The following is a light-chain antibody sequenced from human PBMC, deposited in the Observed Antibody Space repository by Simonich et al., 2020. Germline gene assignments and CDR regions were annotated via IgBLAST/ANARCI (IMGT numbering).Light chain of an antibody. J-gene: IGKJ2*01. CDR3: QQYYSTPYT. CDR2: WAS. Sequence: DIVMTQSPDSLAVYLGERATINCKSSQSVLYSSNNQNYLAWYQQKPGQPPKLLIYWASTRESGGPDRFSGSGSGTDFTLTISSLQAEDVAVYYCQQYYSTPYTFGQGTKLEIK. CDR1: QSVLYSSNNQNY. V-gene: IGKV4-1*01.